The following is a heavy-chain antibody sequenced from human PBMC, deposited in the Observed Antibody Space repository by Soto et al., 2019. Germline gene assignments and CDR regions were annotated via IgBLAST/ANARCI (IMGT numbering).Heavy chain of an antibody. CDR1: GGSISSYY. Sequence: QVQLQESGPGLVKPSETLSLTCTVSGGSISSYYWSWIRQPPGKGLEWIGYIYYSGSTNYNPSLKNRVTISVDTSKNQFSLKLSSVTAADTAVYYCAREGTKRWLQLRAFDISGQGTMVTVSS. CDR3: AREGTKRWLQLRAFDI. J-gene: IGHJ3*02. V-gene: IGHV4-59*01. D-gene: IGHD5-12*01. CDR2: IYYSGST.